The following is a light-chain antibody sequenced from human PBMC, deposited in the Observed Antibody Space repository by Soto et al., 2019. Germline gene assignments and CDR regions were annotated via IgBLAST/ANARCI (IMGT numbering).Light chain of an antibody. J-gene: IGKJ5*01. CDR2: GAS. CDR3: QHYGSSPPIT. V-gene: IGKV3-20*01. CDR1: HSVTSSY. Sequence: EIVLTQSPGTLSLSPGERATLSCRASHSVTSSYLAWYQQNPGQAPRLLISGASNRATGIPDRFSGSGSGTDFTLTISRLEPEDFAVYYCQHYGSSPPITFGQGTRLEIK.